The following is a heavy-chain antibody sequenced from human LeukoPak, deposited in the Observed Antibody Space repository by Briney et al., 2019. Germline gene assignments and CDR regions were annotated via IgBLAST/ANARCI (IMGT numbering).Heavy chain of an antibody. J-gene: IGHJ3*02. Sequence: ASVKVSCKASGYTFTGYYMHWVRQAPGQGLEWMGWINPNSGGTNYAQKFQGRVIMTRDTSISTAYMELSRLRSDDTAVYYCASPYYYGSGNYAFDIWGQGTMVTVSS. D-gene: IGHD3-10*01. CDR3: ASPYYYGSGNYAFDI. CDR1: GYTFTGYY. CDR2: INPNSGGT. V-gene: IGHV1-2*02.